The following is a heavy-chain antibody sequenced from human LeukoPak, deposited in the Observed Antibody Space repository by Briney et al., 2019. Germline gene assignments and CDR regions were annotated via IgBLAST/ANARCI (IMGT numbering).Heavy chain of an antibody. CDR2: IYYSGST. D-gene: IGHD3-22*01. J-gene: IGHJ4*02. V-gene: IGHV4-61*01. Sequence: SQTLSLTCNVSGGSISSGLYSWSWIRQPPGKGLEWIGYIYYSGSTNYNPSLKSRVTISVDTSKNQFSLKLSSVTAADTAVYYCARVKHSRDSSGYCYYFDYWGQGTLVTVSS. CDR3: ARVKHSRDSSGYCYYFDY. CDR1: GGSISSGLYS.